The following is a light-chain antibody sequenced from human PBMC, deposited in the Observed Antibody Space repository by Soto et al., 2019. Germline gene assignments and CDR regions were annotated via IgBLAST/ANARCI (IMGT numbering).Light chain of an antibody. V-gene: IGKV3-20*01. Sequence: EIVLTQSPGTLSLSPGERATLSCRASQSLSSIYLAWYQQRPGQAPRLLIYGASSRATGVPDRFSGSGSGTYFTLTISRLEAEDFAVYYCQQYGSSLLTFGGGTKVEIK. J-gene: IGKJ4*01. CDR2: GAS. CDR1: QSLSSIY. CDR3: QQYGSSLLT.